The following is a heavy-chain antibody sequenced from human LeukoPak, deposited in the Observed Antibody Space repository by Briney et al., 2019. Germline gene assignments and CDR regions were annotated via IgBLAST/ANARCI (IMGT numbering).Heavy chain of an antibody. J-gene: IGHJ4*02. Sequence: PSETLSLTCAVYGGSFSGYYWSWIRQPPGKGLEWIGEINHSGSTNYNPSLKSRVTISVDTSKNQFSLKLSSVTAADTAVYYCASSYGGYGGGGRFDYWGQGTLVTVSS. CDR2: INHSGST. CDR3: ASSYGGYGGGGRFDY. D-gene: IGHD4-17*01. V-gene: IGHV4-34*01. CDR1: GGSFSGYY.